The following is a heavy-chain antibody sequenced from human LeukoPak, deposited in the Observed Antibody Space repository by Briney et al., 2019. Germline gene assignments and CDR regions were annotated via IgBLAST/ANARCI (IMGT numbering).Heavy chain of an antibody. D-gene: IGHD6-6*01. J-gene: IGHJ4*02. CDR3: ARHDAGIAARTYFDY. Sequence: SETLSLTCTVSGGSISSYYWSWIRQPPGKGLEWIGYIYYSGSTNYNPSLKSRVTISVDTSKNQFSLKLSSVTAADTAVYYCARHDAGIAARTYFDYWGQGTLVTVPS. CDR1: GGSISSYY. V-gene: IGHV4-59*08. CDR2: IYYSGST.